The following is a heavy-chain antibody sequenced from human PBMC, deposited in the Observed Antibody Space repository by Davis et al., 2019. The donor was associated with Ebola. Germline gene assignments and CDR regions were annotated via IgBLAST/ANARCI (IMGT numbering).Heavy chain of an antibody. D-gene: IGHD1-20*01. J-gene: IGHJ4*02. CDR3: AKDPPITSEDEL. V-gene: IGHV3-23*01. CDR1: GFTFKIYA. Sequence: GESLKISCAASGFTFKIYAMSWVRQAPGKGLEWVASIDRRDATRYYANSVKGRFLISRDNSQNVLFLHMKSLRVEDTATYYCAKDPPITSEDELWGQGTLVIVSS. CDR2: IDRRDATR.